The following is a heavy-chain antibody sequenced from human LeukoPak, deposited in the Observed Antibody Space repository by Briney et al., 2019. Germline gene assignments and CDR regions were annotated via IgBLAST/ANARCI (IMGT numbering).Heavy chain of an antibody. J-gene: IGHJ4*02. CDR1: GFTFSNAW. V-gene: IGHV3-15*01. CDR2: SKTKTDGGTT. D-gene: IGHD3-22*01. CDR3: TTAWYYDSGVYSNFDY. Sequence: PGGSLRLSCAASGFTFSNAWMSWVRQAPGKGLEWVGRSKTKTDGGTTDYAAPVKGRFTISRDDSKNTLFLQMDSLKIEDTAVYYCTTAWYYDSGVYSNFDYWGQGTLVTVSS.